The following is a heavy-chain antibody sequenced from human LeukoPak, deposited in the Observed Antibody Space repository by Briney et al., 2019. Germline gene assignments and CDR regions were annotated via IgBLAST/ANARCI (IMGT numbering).Heavy chain of an antibody. CDR1: GFTVSSNY. J-gene: IGHJ4*02. V-gene: IGHV3-53*01. D-gene: IGHD1-26*01. CDR3: ARGGGGYHFDY. Sequence: PGGSLRLSCAPSGFTVSSNYMSWVRQAPGKGLEWVSVIYSGGDTYYADSVKGRFTTSRDNSKNTLYLQMNSLRAEDTAVYYCARGGGGYHFDYWGQGTLVTVSS. CDR2: IYSGGDT.